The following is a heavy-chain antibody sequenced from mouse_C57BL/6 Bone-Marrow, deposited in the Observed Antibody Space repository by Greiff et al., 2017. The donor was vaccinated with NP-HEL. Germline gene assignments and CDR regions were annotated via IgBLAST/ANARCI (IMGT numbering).Heavy chain of an antibody. V-gene: IGHV14-3*01. CDR3: AKDYYRSYYAMDY. CDR1: GFNIKNTY. Sequence: EVQLQQSVAELVRPGASVKLSCIASGFNIKNTYMHWVKQRPEQGLEWIGRIDPANGNTKYAPKFQGKATITADTSANTAYLQLSSLTSEDTAIYYCAKDYYRSYYAMDYWGQGTSVTVSS. D-gene: IGHD2-14*01. J-gene: IGHJ4*01. CDR2: IDPANGNT.